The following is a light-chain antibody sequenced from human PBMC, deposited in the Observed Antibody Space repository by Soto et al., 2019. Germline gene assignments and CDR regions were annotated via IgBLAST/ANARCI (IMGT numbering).Light chain of an antibody. V-gene: IGKV3-20*01. J-gene: IGKJ4*01. CDR1: LSVSSNS. CDR2: GAS. CDR3: QQYGGSPLT. Sequence: IVLTQSPGTLSLSPGESATLSCRASLSVSSNSLAWYQQKFGQTPRLLIYGASSRATGIPDRFSGSGSGTDFILTISRLETEDFAVYFCQQYGGSPLTFGGGTKVDIK.